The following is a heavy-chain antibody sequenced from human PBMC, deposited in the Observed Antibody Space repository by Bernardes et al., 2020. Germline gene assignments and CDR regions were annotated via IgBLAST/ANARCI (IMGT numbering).Heavy chain of an antibody. CDR2: INPRNGGA. D-gene: IGHD2-21*02. Sequence: GKFSRQSSGYTFTTYYLPWVRQVPGPGRKWMGWINPRNGGANNAPKFQCRVTMTRDTSINTDYLELTRLTTDDTAIYYCAKLPVNLFCGVGSYGYCAPWGQGTLVTVSS. J-gene: IGHJ5*02. CDR3: AKLPVNLFCGVGSYGYCAP. V-gene: IGHV1-2*02. CDR1: GYTFTTYY.